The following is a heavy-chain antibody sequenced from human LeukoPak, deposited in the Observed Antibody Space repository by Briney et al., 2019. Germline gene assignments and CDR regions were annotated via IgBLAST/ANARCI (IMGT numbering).Heavy chain of an antibody. J-gene: IGHJ4*02. D-gene: IGHD4-23*01. CDR2: MNPNSGNT. CDR1: GYTFTIYD. Sequence: ASVKVSCKASGYTFTIYDINWVRQATGQGLEWMGWMNPNSGNTGYAQKFQGRVTMTRNTSIRTPYMELSSLRSDATAVYYCARRGRGNGGSYYFDYWGQGTLVTVSS. V-gene: IGHV1-8*01. CDR3: ARRGRGNGGSYYFDY.